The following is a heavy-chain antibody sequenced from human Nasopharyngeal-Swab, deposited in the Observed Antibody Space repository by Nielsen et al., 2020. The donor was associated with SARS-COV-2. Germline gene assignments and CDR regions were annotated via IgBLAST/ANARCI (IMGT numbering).Heavy chain of an antibody. Sequence: GESLKISCAASGFTFSSYGMHWVRQAPGKGLEWVAVIWYDGSNKYYADSVKGRFTISRDNSKNTLYLQMNSLRAGDTAVYYCARDYPHYDSSGYYPSHFDYWGQGTLVTVSS. J-gene: IGHJ4*02. CDR1: GFTFSSYG. CDR3: ARDYPHYDSSGYYPSHFDY. V-gene: IGHV3-33*01. CDR2: IWYDGSNK. D-gene: IGHD3-22*01.